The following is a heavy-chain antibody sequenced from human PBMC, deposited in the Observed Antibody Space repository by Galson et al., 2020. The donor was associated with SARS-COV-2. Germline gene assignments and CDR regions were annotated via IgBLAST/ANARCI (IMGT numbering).Heavy chain of an antibody. D-gene: IGHD2-2*01. CDR2: MNDSGDS. CDR3: ARAPLGYCSSTSCYPYYFDY. CDR1: GGSFSRYY. J-gene: IGHJ4*02. Sequence: SQTLSLTCAVYGGSFSRYYWNWIRPSPGKGPEWIGEMNDSGDSDYNPSLKSRVTISVDTSKNQFSLKLKSVTAADTAVYYCARAPLGYCSSTSCYPYYFDYWGQRTLVTVSP. V-gene: IGHV4-34*01.